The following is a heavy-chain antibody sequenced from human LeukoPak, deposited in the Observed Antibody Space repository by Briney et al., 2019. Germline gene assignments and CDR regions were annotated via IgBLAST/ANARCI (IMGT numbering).Heavy chain of an antibody. V-gene: IGHV1-69*05. CDR3: ATVEIAAAGTTYFQH. D-gene: IGHD6-13*01. CDR1: GGTFSSYA. Sequence: SVKVSCKASGGTFSSYAISWVRQAPGQGLEWMGRIIPIFGTANYAQKFQGRVTITTDESTSTAYMELSSLRSEDTAVYYCATVEIAAAGTTYFQHWGQGTLVTVSS. J-gene: IGHJ1*01. CDR2: IIPIFGTA.